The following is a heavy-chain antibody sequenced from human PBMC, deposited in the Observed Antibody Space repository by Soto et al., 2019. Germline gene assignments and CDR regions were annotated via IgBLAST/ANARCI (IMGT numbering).Heavy chain of an antibody. CDR3: ARWGTTGGLDV. Sequence: QVHLGESGGGVVQPGTSLRLSCVGSGFTFRSYVIHWVRQAPGKGLEWVALTSYDGTNNYYGDSVKGRFTISRDNSKNTVDLQMDSLRLEDTSLYYCARWGTTGGLDVWGPGTLVSVSS. CDR2: TSYDGTNN. J-gene: IGHJ4*02. D-gene: IGHD3-16*01. V-gene: IGHV3-30*19. CDR1: GFTFRSYV.